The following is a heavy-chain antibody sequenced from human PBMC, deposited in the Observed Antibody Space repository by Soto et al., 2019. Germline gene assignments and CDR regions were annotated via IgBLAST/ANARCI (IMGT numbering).Heavy chain of an antibody. Sequence: GGSLRLSCAASGFTFSSYWMHWVRQAPGKGLVWVSRINSDGSSTSYVDSVKGRFTISRDNAKNTLYLQMNSLRAEDTAVYYCARCHLWGGKYSECFDYWGQGTLVTVSS. CDR3: ARCHLWGGKYSECFDY. CDR1: GFTFSSYW. J-gene: IGHJ4*02. CDR2: INSDGSST. V-gene: IGHV3-74*01. D-gene: IGHD3-16*01.